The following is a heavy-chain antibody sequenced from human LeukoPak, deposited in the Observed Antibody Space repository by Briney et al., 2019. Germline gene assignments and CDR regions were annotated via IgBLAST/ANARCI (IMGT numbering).Heavy chain of an antibody. CDR3: ARWRAAAPTFYYYSGMDV. V-gene: IGHV4-59*01. J-gene: IGHJ6*02. Sequence: SETLSLTCTVSGGSISSYYWSWIRQPPGKGLEWIGYINYSGSTNYNPSLKSRVTISVDTSKNQFSLKLSSVTAADTAVYYCARWRAAAPTFYYYSGMDVWGQRTTVTVSS. D-gene: IGHD6-13*01. CDR2: INYSGST. CDR1: GGSISSYY.